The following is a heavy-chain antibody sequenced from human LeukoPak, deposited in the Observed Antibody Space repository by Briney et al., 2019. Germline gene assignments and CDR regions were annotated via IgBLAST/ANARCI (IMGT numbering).Heavy chain of an antibody. CDR3: ATPGPRSGYYDSSGYYRFDY. J-gene: IGHJ4*02. CDR2: FDPEDGET. D-gene: IGHD3-22*01. V-gene: IGHV1-24*01. CDR1: GYTLTELS. Sequence: ASVKVSCKVSGYTLTELSMHWVRQAPGKGLEWMGGFDPEDGETIYAQKFQGRVTMTEDTSTDTAYMELSSLRSEDTAVYYSATPGPRSGYYDSSGYYRFDYWGQGTLVTVSS.